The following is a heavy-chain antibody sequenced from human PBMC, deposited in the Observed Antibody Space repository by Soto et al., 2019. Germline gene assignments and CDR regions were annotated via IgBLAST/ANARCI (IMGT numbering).Heavy chain of an antibody. CDR3: ASGYCSGYNCYAEGTYCYYGLDV. CDR2: VHYSGNT. CDR1: AGSISSYY. D-gene: IGHD2-15*01. J-gene: IGHJ6*02. V-gene: IGHV4-59*12. Sequence: QVQLQESGPGLVKHSETMSLTCSVSAGSISSYYWSWIRQSPGKGLEGIGYVHYSGNTNYNPSLKRRVTISVDTSKNQFSLKLSSVTAADTAVYYCASGYCSGYNCYAEGTYCYYGLDVWGQGTTVTVSS.